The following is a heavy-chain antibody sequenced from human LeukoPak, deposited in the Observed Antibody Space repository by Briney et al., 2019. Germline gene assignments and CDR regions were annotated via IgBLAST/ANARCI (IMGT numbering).Heavy chain of an antibody. CDR2: IYSGGST. D-gene: IGHD2-2*01. CDR1: GFTVSSNY. J-gene: IGHJ6*03. V-gene: IGHV3-66*02. Sequence: GGSLRLSCAASGFTVSSNYMSWVRQAPGKGLEWVSVIYSGGSTYYADSVKGRFTISRDNSKNTLYLQMNSLRAEDTAVYYCPRVVGYCSSTSCYYYYYYYMDVWGKGTTVTVSS. CDR3: PRVVGYCSSTSCYYYYYYYMDV.